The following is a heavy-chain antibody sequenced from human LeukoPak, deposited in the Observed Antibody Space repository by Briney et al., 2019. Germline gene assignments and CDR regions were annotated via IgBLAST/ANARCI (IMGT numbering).Heavy chain of an antibody. D-gene: IGHD1-14*01. CDR1: GFTFSSYS. J-gene: IGHJ4*01. CDR3: ARDRTTLIDY. CDR2: ITSSSGTI. Sequence: PGGSLRLSCSASGFTFSSYSMDWVRQAPGKGLEWLSYITSSSGTIYYADSVKGRFTVSRDNAKNSLYLQMNSLRDEDTAVYYYARDRTTLIDYWGQGIQVTVSS. V-gene: IGHV3-48*02.